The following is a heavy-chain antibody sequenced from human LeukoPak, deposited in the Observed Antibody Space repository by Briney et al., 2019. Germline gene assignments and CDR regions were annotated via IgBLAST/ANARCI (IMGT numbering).Heavy chain of an antibody. Sequence: GGSLRLSCAASGFTFSSYAMHWVRQAPGKGLEWVAVISYDGSNKYYADSVKGRFTISRDNSKNTLYLQMNSLRAEDTAVYYCARARSSYGYGDAFDIWGQGTMVTVSS. V-gene: IGHV3-30*04. D-gene: IGHD5-18*01. CDR2: ISYDGSNK. CDR3: ARARSSYGYGDAFDI. CDR1: GFTFSSYA. J-gene: IGHJ3*02.